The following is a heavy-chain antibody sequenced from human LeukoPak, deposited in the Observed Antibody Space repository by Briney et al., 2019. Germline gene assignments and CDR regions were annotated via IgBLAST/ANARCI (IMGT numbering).Heavy chain of an antibody. D-gene: IGHD1-26*01. J-gene: IGHJ4*02. V-gene: IGHV3-73*01. CDR2: IRSKANSYAT. Sequence: GGSLRLSCAASGFTFSGSAMHWVRQASGKGLEWVGRIRSKANSYATAYAASVKGRFTISRDDSKNTAYLQMNSLKTEDTAVYYCTRRYSGSYYEVDYWGQGTLVTVSP. CDR1: GFTFSGSA. CDR3: TRRYSGSYYEVDY.